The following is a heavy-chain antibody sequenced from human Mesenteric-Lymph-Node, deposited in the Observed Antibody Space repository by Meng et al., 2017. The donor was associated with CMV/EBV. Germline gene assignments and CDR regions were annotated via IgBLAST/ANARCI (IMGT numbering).Heavy chain of an antibody. Sequence: TVSGCSISSGGYYWGWIRQHPGKGLEWVRYISYSGITWYNPSLQSRVTISVDTSNNQFSLRLSSVTAADTAVYYCARDRSGYSLHDYWGQGTLVTVSS. V-gene: IGHV4-31*03. J-gene: IGHJ4*02. CDR3: ARDRSGYSLHDY. CDR1: GCSISSGGYY. D-gene: IGHD3-3*01. CDR2: ISYSGIT.